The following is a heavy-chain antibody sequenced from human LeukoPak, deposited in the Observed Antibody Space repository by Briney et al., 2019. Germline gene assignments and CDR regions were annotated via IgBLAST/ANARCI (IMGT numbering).Heavy chain of an antibody. Sequence: PGGSLRLSCAASGFTVSSNYMSWVRQAPGKGLEWVSVIYSGGSTYYADSVKGRFTISRDNSKKTMSIKTNSLRADDTAVYYCAREVGPFHQLDYWGQGTLVTVSS. D-gene: IGHD5-24*01. CDR2: IYSGGST. V-gene: IGHV3-53*01. J-gene: IGHJ4*02. CDR3: AREVGPFHQLDY. CDR1: GFTVSSNY.